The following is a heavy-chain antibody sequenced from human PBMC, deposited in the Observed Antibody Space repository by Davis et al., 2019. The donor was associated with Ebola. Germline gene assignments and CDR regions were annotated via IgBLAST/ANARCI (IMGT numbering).Heavy chain of an antibody. J-gene: IGHJ4*02. CDR2: IVVGSGNT. D-gene: IGHD1-26*01. V-gene: IGHV1-58*02. Sequence: SVKVSCKASGFTFTSSAMQWVRQARGQRLEWIGWIVVGSGNTNYAQKFQERVTITRDMSTSTAYMELSSLRSEDTAVYYCAASQGALVGAVPFDYWGQGTLVTVSS. CDR3: AASQGALVGAVPFDY. CDR1: GFTFTSSA.